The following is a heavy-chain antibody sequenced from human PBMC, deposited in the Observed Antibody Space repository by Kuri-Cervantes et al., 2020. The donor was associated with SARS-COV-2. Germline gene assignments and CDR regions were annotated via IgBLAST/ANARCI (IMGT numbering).Heavy chain of an antibody. CDR3: ARAFVLGYCSSTSCYTLNFDY. V-gene: IGHV1-69*13. CDR2: IIPIFGTA. Sequence: SVKVSCKASGGTFSSYAISWVRQAPGQGLEWMGRIIPIFGTANYAQKFQGRVTITADESTSTAYMELSSLRSDDTAVYYCARAFVLGYCSSTSCYTLNFDYWGQGTLVTVSS. J-gene: IGHJ4*02. CDR1: GGTFSSYA. D-gene: IGHD2-2*02.